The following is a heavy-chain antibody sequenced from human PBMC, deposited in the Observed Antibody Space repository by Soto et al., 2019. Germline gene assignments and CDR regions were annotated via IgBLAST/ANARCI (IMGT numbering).Heavy chain of an antibody. V-gene: IGHV1-46*01. CDR3: ARDHNFGFILYAMDV. J-gene: IGHJ6*02. CDR2: INPGSGRT. D-gene: IGHD2-15*01. Sequence: ASVKVSCKAYGYTFTSYSMHWVRQAPGQGLEWMGIINPGSGRTSYAQNFQGRVTMTSDTSTSIVYMEMSSLKSEDTAVYYCARDHNFGFILYAMDVWGQGTTVTVSS. CDR1: GYTFTSYS.